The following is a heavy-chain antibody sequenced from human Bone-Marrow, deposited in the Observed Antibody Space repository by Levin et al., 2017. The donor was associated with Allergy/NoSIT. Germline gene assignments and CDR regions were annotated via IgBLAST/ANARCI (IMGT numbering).Heavy chain of an antibody. CDR1: GFTFSSYA. J-gene: IGHJ4*02. V-gene: IGHV3-23*01. CDR3: AKSRYIFDY. CDR2: ISGSGGST. Sequence: LSLTCAASGFTFSSYAMSWVRQAPGKGLEWVSAISGSGGSTYYADSVKGRFTISRDNSKNTLYLQMNSLRAEDTAVYYCAKSRYIFDYWGQGTLVTVSS. D-gene: IGHD5-18*01.